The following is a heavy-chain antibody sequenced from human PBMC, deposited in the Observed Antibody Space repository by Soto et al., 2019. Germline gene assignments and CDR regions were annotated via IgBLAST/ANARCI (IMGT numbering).Heavy chain of an antibody. J-gene: IGHJ6*02. CDR1: EFTFSSYA. CDR3: AKVPIPSDGPPYYYYGMDV. Sequence: GGSLRLSCAASEFTFSSYAMSWVRQAPGKGLEWVSAISGSGGSTYYADSVKGRFTISRDNSKNTLYLQMNSLRAEDTAVYYCAKVPIPSDGPPYYYYGMDVWGQGTTVTVSS. CDR2: ISGSGGST. V-gene: IGHV3-23*01.